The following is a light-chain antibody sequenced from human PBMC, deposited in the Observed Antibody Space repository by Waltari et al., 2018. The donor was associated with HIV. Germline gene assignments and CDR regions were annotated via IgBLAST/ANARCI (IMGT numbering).Light chain of an antibody. V-gene: IGKV1-5*03. CDR2: KAS. Sequence: DIQMTQSPSTLSASVGDRVTLTCRASQSIGSWLAWYQQKSGKAPKLLLYKASSLERGVPSRFSGSGSGTEFTLTISSLQPDDLATYYCQQYKSYFAWTFGQGTKVEIK. J-gene: IGKJ1*01. CDR3: QQYKSYFAWT. CDR1: QSIGSW.